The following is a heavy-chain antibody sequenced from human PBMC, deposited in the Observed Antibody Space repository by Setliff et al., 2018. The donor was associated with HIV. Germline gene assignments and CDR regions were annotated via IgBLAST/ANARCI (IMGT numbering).Heavy chain of an antibody. Sequence: GESLRLSCAASGFTFSRYWMHWVRQAPGQGLVWVSGINNDTTTTTYADSVKGRFSISRDNAKNTLYLQMNGLRGEDTAVYYCAMFSSSSGWGQGTQVTV. CDR3: AMFSSSSG. CDR2: INNDTTTT. V-gene: IGHV3-74*01. CDR1: GFTFSRYW. D-gene: IGHD6-6*01. J-gene: IGHJ4*02.